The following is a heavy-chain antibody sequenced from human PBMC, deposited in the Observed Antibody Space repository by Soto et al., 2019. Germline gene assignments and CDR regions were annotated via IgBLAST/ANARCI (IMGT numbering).Heavy chain of an antibody. CDR3: ASIIAEAAPAYMYA. V-gene: IGHV3-53*04. CDR1: GFTVSSNY. Sequence: GGSLRLSCAASGFTVSSNYMSWVRQAPGKGLEWVSVIYSGGSTYYADSVKGRFTISRHNSKNTLYLQMNSLRAEDTAVYYCASIIAEAAPAYMYARGLGTTLTVS. CDR2: IYSGGST. J-gene: IGHJ6*03. D-gene: IGHD6-19*01.